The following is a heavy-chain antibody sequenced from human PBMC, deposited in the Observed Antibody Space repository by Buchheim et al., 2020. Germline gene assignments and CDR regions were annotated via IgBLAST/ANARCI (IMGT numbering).Heavy chain of an antibody. CDR3: ATRSCSSRACSRSRRDYYCGMDV. J-gene: IGHJ6*02. CDR1: GGSFSGFY. Sequence: QVQLQQWGVGLLKPSGTLSLTCAVSGGSFSGFYWSWFRQSPERGLEWIGEINHSGGTNYNPSLKSRVIISVDTSNNQFSLRLTSVTGADTAVYYCATRSCSSRACSRSRRDYYCGMDVWGQGTT. D-gene: IGHD2-2*01. V-gene: IGHV4-34*01. CDR2: INHSGGT.